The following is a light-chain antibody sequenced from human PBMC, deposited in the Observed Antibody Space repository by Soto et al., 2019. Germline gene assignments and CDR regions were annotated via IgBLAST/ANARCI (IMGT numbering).Light chain of an antibody. V-gene: IGKV1-5*03. CDR1: QSIKNW. CDR3: QQYNSYSVT. J-gene: IGKJ2*01. Sequence: DIQMTQSPSTLSASVGDRVTITCRASQSIKNWLAWYQQKPGEAPKLLIYKASTLESGVPSRFSGSGSGTEFTLTISSLQPDDFATYYCQQYNSYSVTFGQGTKLEIK. CDR2: KAS.